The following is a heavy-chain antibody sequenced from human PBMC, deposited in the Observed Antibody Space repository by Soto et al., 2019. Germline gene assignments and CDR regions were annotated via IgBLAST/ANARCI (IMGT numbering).Heavy chain of an antibody. V-gene: IGHV3-48*02. J-gene: IGHJ4*02. CDR2: ISSSSTTI. D-gene: IGHD3-22*01. CDR3: ARDASSGYYFDY. Sequence: EVQLVESGGGLVQPGGSLRLSCAASGFTFNTYNMNWVRQAPGKGLEWVSYISSSSTTIYYADSVKGRLTISRDNAKNSLYLQMNSLRDEDTAVYYCARDASSGYYFDYWGQGTLVTVSS. CDR1: GFTFNTYN.